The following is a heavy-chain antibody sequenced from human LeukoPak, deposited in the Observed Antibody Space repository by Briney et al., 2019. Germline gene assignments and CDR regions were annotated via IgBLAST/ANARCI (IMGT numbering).Heavy chain of an antibody. CDR2: IYYSGST. J-gene: IGHJ6*03. Sequence: PSETLSLTCTVSGGSISSSSYYWGWIRQPPGKGLEWIGSIYYSGSTYYNPSLKSRVTISVDTSKNQFSLKLSSVTAADTAVYYCARGPPSGGAVDGFYMDVWGKGTTVTVSS. CDR1: GGSISSSSYY. CDR3: ARGPPSGGAVDGFYMDV. D-gene: IGHD6-19*01. V-gene: IGHV4-39*07.